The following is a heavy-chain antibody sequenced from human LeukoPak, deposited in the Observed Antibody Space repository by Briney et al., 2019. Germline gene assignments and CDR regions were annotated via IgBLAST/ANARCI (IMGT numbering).Heavy chain of an antibody. CDR1: GFTFSSYE. Sequence: GGCLRLSCAASGFTFSSYEMNWVRRGPGKGLEWVSYISSSGSTKYYADSVKGRFTISRDNAKKSLYLQMNSLRAEDTAIYYCARGWGEGGQGTLVTVSS. CDR3: ARGWGE. J-gene: IGHJ4*02. V-gene: IGHV3-48*03. D-gene: IGHD3-10*01. CDR2: ISSSGSTK.